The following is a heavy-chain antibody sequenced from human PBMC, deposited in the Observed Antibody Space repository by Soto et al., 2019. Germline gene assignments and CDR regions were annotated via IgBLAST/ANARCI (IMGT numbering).Heavy chain of an antibody. CDR3: ARTIRRSTSTYGMDV. CDR2: IYYSGST. Sequence: SETLSLTCTVSGGSISSGDYYWSWIRQPPGKGLEWIGYIYYSGSTYYNPSLKSRVTISVDTSKNQFSLKLSSVTAADTAVYYCARTIRRSTSTYGMDVWGQGTTVTVSS. CDR1: GGSISSGDYY. D-gene: IGHD2-2*01. V-gene: IGHV4-30-4*01. J-gene: IGHJ6*02.